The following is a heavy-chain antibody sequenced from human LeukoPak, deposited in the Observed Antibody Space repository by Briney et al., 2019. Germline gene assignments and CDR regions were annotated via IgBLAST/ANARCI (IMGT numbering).Heavy chain of an antibody. CDR1: GFTVSSNY. Sequence: GGSLRLSCAASGFTVSSNYMSWVRQAPGKGLEWVSVIYSGGSTYYADSVKGRFTISRDNSKNTLYLQMNSLRAEDTAVYYCAKGDCSSTSCQRSEYFDYWGQGTLVTVSS. CDR2: IYSGGST. J-gene: IGHJ4*02. CDR3: AKGDCSSTSCQRSEYFDY. D-gene: IGHD2-2*01. V-gene: IGHV3-53*01.